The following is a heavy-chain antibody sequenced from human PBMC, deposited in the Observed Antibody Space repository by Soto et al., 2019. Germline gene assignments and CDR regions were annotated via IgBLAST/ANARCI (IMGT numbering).Heavy chain of an antibody. D-gene: IGHD4-17*01. CDR2: ISTYNGNT. V-gene: IGHV1-18*01. CDR3: ARDAYGVYSY. J-gene: IGHJ4*02. CDR1: GYTFNNYG. Sequence: QVQLVQSGGEVKKPGASVKVSCKASGYTFNNYGISWVRQAPGQGLEWMGWISTYNGNTNYAQKLQDRVTMTTDTSTSTAYMELRSPRSDDTAVYYCARDAYGVYSYWGQGTLVTVSS.